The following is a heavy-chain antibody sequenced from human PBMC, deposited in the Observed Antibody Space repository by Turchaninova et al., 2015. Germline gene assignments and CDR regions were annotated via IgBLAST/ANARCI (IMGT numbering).Heavy chain of an antibody. V-gene: IGHV4-59*01. Sequence: SLKSRVTISVDTSKNQFSLKLYSVTAADTAVYYCARERAVDCTTSCCSDYMDVWGKGTTVTVSS. D-gene: IGHD2-8*01. J-gene: IGHJ6*03. CDR3: ARERAVDCTTSCCSDYMDV.